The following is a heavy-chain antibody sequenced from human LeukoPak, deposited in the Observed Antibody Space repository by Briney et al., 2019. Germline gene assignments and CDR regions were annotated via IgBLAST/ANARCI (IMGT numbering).Heavy chain of an antibody. CDR3: ARGEPRDDAFDI. D-gene: IGHD1-14*01. CDR2: IYYSGST. J-gene: IGHJ3*02. Sequence: SETLSLTCTVSGGSISSSSYYWGWIRQPPGKGLEWIGSIYYSGSTYYNPSLKSRVTISVDASKNQFSLKLSSVTAADTAVYYCARGEPRDDAFDIWGQGTMVTVSS. CDR1: GGSISSSSYY. V-gene: IGHV4-39*07.